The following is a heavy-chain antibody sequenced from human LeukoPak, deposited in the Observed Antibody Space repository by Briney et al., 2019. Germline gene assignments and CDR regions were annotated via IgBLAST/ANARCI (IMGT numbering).Heavy chain of an antibody. Sequence: GASVKVSCKASGYTFTSYYIHWVRQSPGQGLEWMGWINPNSGGTNYAQKFQGRVTMTRDTSISTAYMELSRLRSDDTAVYYCARGPRGLDAFDIWGQGTMVTVSS. J-gene: IGHJ3*02. V-gene: IGHV1-2*02. CDR3: ARGPRGLDAFDI. CDR1: GYTFTSYY. CDR2: INPNSGGT.